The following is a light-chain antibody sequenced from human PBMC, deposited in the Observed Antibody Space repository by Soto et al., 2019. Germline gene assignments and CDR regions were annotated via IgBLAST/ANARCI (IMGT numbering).Light chain of an antibody. J-gene: IGKJ1*01. CDR1: QPISSW. Sequence: DIQMTQSPPTLSASVGDRVTITFXASQPISSWLAWYHQKPGKAPKLLIYDASNLESGVPSRFSGSGSGTDFTLTISCLQSEDFATYYCQQYYSFPWTFGQGTKVDIK. CDR3: QQYYSFPWT. CDR2: DAS. V-gene: IGKV1-5*01.